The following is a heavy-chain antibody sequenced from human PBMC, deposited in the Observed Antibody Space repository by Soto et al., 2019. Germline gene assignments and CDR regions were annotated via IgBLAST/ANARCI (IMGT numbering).Heavy chain of an antibody. Sequence: QVQLVQSGAEVKKPGSSVKVSCKASGGTFSSYSINWVRQAPGQGLEWMGEIIPIFGTSNYAQEFQGRGTITAAESTSPAYMELCSLRSAGMAVYYCARDGGRHSGGVDHWCQGALVSVSS. CDR3: ARDGGRHSGGVDH. D-gene: IGHD2-15*01. V-gene: IGHV1-69*01. CDR2: IIPIFGTS. J-gene: IGHJ4*02. CDR1: GGTFSSYS.